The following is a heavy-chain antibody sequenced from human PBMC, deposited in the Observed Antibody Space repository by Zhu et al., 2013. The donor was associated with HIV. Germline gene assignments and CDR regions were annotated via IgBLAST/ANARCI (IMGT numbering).Heavy chain of an antibody. CDR3: ARGPKTYYFDS. V-gene: IGHV1-46*01. Sequence: QVQLVQSGTEVRKPGASVKISCTASGYTFRSFYLHWVRQAPGQGLEWMGVINPTGGGTTHAQNFEGRLSMTKDTSTTTVYILLSSLRSEDTAIYYCARGPKTYYFDSWGQGTLVAVSS. J-gene: IGHJ4*02. CDR2: INPTGGGT. CDR1: GYTFRSFY.